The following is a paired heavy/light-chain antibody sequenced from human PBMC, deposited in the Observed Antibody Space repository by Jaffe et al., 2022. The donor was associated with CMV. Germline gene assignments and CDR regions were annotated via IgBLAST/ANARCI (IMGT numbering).Light chain of an antibody. Sequence: EIVLTQSPGTLSLSPGERVTLSCRASQSVGNYFAWYQQKPGQAPRLLIYGTSSRATGIPDRFSGSGSGTDFTLTISRLEPEDFAVYYCQQYVSSPVFTFGPGTKVDIK. CDR1: QSVGNY. V-gene: IGKV3-20*01. CDR3: QQYVSSPVFT. J-gene: IGKJ3*01. CDR2: GTS.
Heavy chain of an antibody. CDR2: INPDGTST. J-gene: IGHJ3*01. Sequence: EMQLVESGGGLVQPGGSLRLSCVASGITFSRYWMHWVRQVPGKGLVWVSRINPDGTSTNYADSVKGRFTISRDNVKNMVNLQMRSLRVEDTAVYYCARVQRQLMILDAFDLWGPGTMVTVSS. CDR1: GITFSRYW. D-gene: IGHD6-13*01. CDR3: ARVQRQLMILDAFDL. V-gene: IGHV3-74*01.